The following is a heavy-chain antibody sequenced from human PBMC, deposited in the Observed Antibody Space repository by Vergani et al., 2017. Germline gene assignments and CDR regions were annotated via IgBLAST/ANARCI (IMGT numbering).Heavy chain of an antibody. CDR1: GFTFSTYA. CDR3: VREXSYCGSTTCRNPSYVYYYHMDV. J-gene: IGHJ6*03. V-gene: IGHV3-33*01. CDR2: IYYEGSMK. D-gene: IGHD2-21*01. Sequence: QVQLVESGGGVVQPGRSLRLSCTSSGFTFSTYAMHWVRQAPGKGLEWVAIIYYEGSMKYYADSVKGRFTISRDNSRNTLDLLMSSLRAEDTAIFYCVREXSYCGSTTCRNPSYVYYYHMDVWGEGTTVTVSS.